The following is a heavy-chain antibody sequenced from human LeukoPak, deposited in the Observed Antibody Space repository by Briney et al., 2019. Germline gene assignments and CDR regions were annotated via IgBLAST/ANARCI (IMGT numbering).Heavy chain of an antibody. CDR3: AKVGESHPTDAFDI. J-gene: IGHJ3*02. CDR2: IVVGSGNT. V-gene: IGHV1-58*01. Sequence: ASVKVSCKASGFTFTSSAVQWVRQARGQRLEWIGRIVVGSGNTNYAQKFQERVTITRDMSTSTAYMELSSLRSEDTAVYYCAKVGESHPTDAFDIWGQGTMVTVSS. D-gene: IGHD4-17*01. CDR1: GFTFTSSA.